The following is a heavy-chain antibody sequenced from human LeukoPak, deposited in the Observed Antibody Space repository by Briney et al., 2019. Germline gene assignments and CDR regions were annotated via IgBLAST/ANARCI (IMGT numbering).Heavy chain of an antibody. V-gene: IGHV1-18*01. J-gene: IGHJ4*02. CDR2: ISAYNGNT. D-gene: IGHD2-2*01. CDR1: GYTFTSYG. Sequence: ASVKVSCKASGYTFTSYGISWVRQAPGQGLEWMGWISAYNGNTNYAQKLQGRVTMTTDTSTSTAYMELRSLRSDDTAVYYCARDPRYCSSTSCYPTHTFDYWGQGTLVTVSS. CDR3: ARDPRYCSSTSCYPTHTFDY.